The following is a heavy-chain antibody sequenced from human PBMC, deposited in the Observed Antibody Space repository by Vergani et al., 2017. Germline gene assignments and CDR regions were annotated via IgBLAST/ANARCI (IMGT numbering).Heavy chain of an antibody. J-gene: IGHJ4*02. CDR1: GQSISSGSHY. D-gene: IGHD2-15*01. V-gene: IGHV4-61*09. Sequence: QVQLQESGPGVVKPSQTLSLTCTVSGQSISSGSHYWSWIRQPAGKGPEWIGHIHTGGSTDLNPSFKSRVSISVDTSKSQFSLKLNSVTVADTAVYYCARSRPYCTSGSCPAIWGQGTLVTVSS. CDR3: ARSRPYCTSGSCPAI. CDR2: IHTGGST.